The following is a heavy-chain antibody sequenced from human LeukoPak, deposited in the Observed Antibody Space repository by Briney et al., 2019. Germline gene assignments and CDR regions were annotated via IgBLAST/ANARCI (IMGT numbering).Heavy chain of an antibody. CDR3: ARHRDPPGFDY. CDR2: ITGSGGST. V-gene: IGHV3-23*01. CDR1: GFTFSNYG. J-gene: IGHJ4*02. Sequence: GGSLRLSCAASGFTFSNYGLSWVRQAPGKGLEWVSGITGSGGSTYYADSVKGRFTISRDNSKNTLYLQMNSLRAEDTAIYYCARHRDPPGFDYWGQGTLVTVSS. D-gene: IGHD2-21*02.